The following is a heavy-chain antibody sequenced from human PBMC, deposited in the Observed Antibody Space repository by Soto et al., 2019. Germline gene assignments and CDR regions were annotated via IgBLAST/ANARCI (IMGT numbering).Heavy chain of an antibody. CDR3: ASGIHCSGGSCYLGT. CDR1: GDSVSSNSAA. D-gene: IGHD2-15*01. CDR2: TYYRSKWYN. V-gene: IGHV6-1*01. Sequence: PSQTLSLTCAISGDSVSSNSAAWNCIMHSPSRGLEWLGRTYYRSKWYNDYAVSVKSRITINPDTSKNQFSLQLNSVTPEDTAVYYCASGIHCSGGSCYLGTWGQGTLVTSPQ. J-gene: IGHJ5*02.